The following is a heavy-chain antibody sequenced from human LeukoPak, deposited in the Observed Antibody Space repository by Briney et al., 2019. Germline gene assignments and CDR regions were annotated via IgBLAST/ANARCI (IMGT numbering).Heavy chain of an antibody. CDR3: ARNPPSYDILTGRNYSPFDI. D-gene: IGHD3-9*01. CDR2: ISSSSSYI. CDR1: GFTFSNYA. V-gene: IGHV3-21*01. J-gene: IGHJ3*02. Sequence: GGSLRLSCAASGFTFSNYAMSWVRQAPGKGLEWVSSISSSSSYIYYADSVKGRFTISRDNAKNSLYLQMNSLRAEDTAVYYCARNPPSYDILTGRNYSPFDIWGQGTMVTVSS.